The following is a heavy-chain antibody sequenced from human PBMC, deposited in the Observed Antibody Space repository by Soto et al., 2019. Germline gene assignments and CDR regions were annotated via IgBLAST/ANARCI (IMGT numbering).Heavy chain of an antibody. Sequence: EVQLVESGGGLVQPGGSLRLSCAASGFTFSDHQMDCVRQAPGKGLEWVGPNRNKANSYTTEYAASVKGRFTISRDDSKNSLYLQMNSLKIEDTAVYYCARVVGAPNWFDPWGQGTLVTVSS. CDR1: GFTFSDHQ. D-gene: IGHD1-26*01. J-gene: IGHJ5*02. CDR2: NRNKANSYTT. CDR3: ARVVGAPNWFDP. V-gene: IGHV3-72*01.